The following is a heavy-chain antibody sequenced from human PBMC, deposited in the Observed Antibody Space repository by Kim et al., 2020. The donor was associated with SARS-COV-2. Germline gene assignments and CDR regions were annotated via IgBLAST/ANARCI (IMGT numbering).Heavy chain of an antibody. CDR1: GFTITNYP. V-gene: IGHV3-23*01. J-gene: IGHJ4*02. D-gene: IGHD3-22*01. CDR3: ARGQLAIKMILVAIFSSRHCFDD. CDR2: ISDRGAI. Sequence: GGSLRLSCVVKGFTITNYPVNWVRQGPGKGLEWVSSISDRGAIDYADSVKGRFAISRATSKNTVYLQLNSLRAADTALYYCARGQLAIKMILVAIFSSRHCFDDWGRGSLVTIAS.